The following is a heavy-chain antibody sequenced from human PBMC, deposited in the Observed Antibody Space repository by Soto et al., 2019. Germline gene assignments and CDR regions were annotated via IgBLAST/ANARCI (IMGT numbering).Heavy chain of an antibody. CDR1: GGSISSGGYY. V-gene: IGHV4-30-4*08. CDR2: IYYSGST. Sequence: PSETLSLTXTVSGGSISSGGYYWSWIRQHPGKGLEWIGYIYYSGSTYYNPSLKSRVTISVDTSKNQFSLKLSSVTAADTAVYYCARHALIGYCSSTSCRQYNWFDPWGQGTLVTVSS. D-gene: IGHD2-2*01. J-gene: IGHJ5*02. CDR3: ARHALIGYCSSTSCRQYNWFDP.